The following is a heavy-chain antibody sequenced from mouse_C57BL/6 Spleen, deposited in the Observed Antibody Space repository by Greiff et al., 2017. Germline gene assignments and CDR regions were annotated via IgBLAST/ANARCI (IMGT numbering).Heavy chain of an antibody. CDR2: IYPGSGNT. CDR1: GYTFTDYY. D-gene: IGHD2-12*01. CDR3: ARRGPYSAMDY. V-gene: IGHV1-76*01. J-gene: IGHJ4*01. Sequence: VQLQESGAELVRPGASVKLSCKASGYTFTDYYINWVKQRPGQGLEWIARIYPGSGNTYYNEKFKGKATLTAEKSSSTAYMQLSSLTSEDSAVYFCARRGPYSAMDYWGQGTSVTVSS.